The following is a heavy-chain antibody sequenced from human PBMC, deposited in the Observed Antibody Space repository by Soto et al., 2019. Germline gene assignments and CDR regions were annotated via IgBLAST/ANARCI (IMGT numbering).Heavy chain of an antibody. CDR3: ARAAAPHSSGWQY. V-gene: IGHV1-69*12. CDR2: IVPVYGTA. CDR1: GDTYSSYE. J-gene: IGHJ4*02. Sequence: QVQLVQSGAEVKKPGSSVKVSCKASGDTYSSYEINWVRQAPGLGLEWMGGIVPVYGTANYAPKFQGRVTLIADVSTGTTYMELSSLRSEDTAVYFCARAAAPHSSGWQYWGQGTLVTVSS. D-gene: IGHD6-19*01.